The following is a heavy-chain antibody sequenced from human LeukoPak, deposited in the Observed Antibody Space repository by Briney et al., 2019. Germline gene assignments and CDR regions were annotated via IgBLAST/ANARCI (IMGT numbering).Heavy chain of an antibody. Sequence: GGSLRLSCAASGFTFSSYAISWVRQAPGQGLEWMGGIIPIFGTANYAQKFQGRVTITADKSTSTAYMELSSLRSEDTAVYYCARSGTMIVGTRYYYYMDVWGKGTTVTVSS. V-gene: IGHV1-69*06. CDR1: GFTFSSYA. J-gene: IGHJ6*03. CDR3: ARSGTMIVGTRYYYYMDV. D-gene: IGHD3-22*01. CDR2: IIPIFGTA.